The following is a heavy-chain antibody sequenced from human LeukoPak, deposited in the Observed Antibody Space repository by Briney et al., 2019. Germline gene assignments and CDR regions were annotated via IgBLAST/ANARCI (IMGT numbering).Heavy chain of an antibody. Sequence: KSGGSLRLSCAASGFTFSDYYMSWIRQAPGKGLEWVSYISSSGSTIYYADSVKGRFTISRDNAKNSLYLQMNSLRAEDTAVYYCARAPGDGDDGLKVGNYWGQGTLVTVSS. CDR3: ARAPGDGDDGLKVGNY. D-gene: IGHD4-17*01. V-gene: IGHV3-11*01. J-gene: IGHJ4*02. CDR2: ISSSGSTI. CDR1: GFTFSDYY.